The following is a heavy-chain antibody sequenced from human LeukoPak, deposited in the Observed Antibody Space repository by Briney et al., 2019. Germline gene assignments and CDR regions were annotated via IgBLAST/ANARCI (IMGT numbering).Heavy chain of an antibody. D-gene: IGHD3-10*01. CDR1: GYTFAGYY. V-gene: IGHV1-2*02. J-gene: IGHJ5*02. Sequence: ASVKVSCKASGYTFAGYYMHWVRQAPGQGLEWMGWINPNSGGTNYAQKFQGRVTMARDTSISTAYMELSRLRSDDTAVYYCARDSTLGVTMVRGGWSDPWGQGTLVTVSS. CDR2: INPNSGGT. CDR3: ARDSTLGVTMVRGGWSDP.